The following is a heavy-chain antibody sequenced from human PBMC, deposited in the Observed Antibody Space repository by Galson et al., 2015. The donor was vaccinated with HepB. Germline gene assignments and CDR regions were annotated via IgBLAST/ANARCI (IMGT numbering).Heavy chain of an antibody. J-gene: IGHJ4*02. D-gene: IGHD5-18*01. Sequence: SLRLSCAASGFTFSSYAMHWVRQAPGKGLEWVAVISYDGSDKYYADSVKGRFTISRDNSKNTLYLQMNSLRAEDTAVYYCARDGGVDTAMVGGWGDYFDYWGQGTLVTVSS. CDR3: ARDGGVDTAMVGGWGDYFDY. CDR1: GFTFSSYA. CDR2: ISYDGSDK. V-gene: IGHV3-30-3*01.